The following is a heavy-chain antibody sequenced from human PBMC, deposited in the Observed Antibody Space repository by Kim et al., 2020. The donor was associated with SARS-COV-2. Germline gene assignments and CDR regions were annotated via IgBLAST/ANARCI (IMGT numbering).Heavy chain of an antibody. CDR1: GGSISSSSYY. V-gene: IGHV4-39*01. CDR2: IFYSGSI. J-gene: IGHJ5*02. Sequence: SETLSLTCTVSGGSISSSSYYWGWIRQPPGKGLEWIGSIFYSGSIYYNPYLKSRVTISVDTSKNQFSLKLSSVTAADTAVYYGASDEEDLPWFDPWGQGTLVTVSS. CDR3: ASDEEDLPWFDP.